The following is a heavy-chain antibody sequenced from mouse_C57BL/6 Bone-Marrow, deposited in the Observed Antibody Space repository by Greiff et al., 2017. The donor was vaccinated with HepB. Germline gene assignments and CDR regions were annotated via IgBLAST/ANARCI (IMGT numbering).Heavy chain of an antibody. J-gene: IGHJ2*01. CDR2: INPSNGGT. CDR1: GYTFTSYW. Sequence: QVHVKQSGTELVKPGASVKLSCKASGYTFTSYWMHWVKQRPGQGLEWIGNINPSNGGTNYNEKFKSKATLTVDKSSSTAYMQLSSLTSEDSAVYYCAREGYYSNYGGGDYWGQGTTLTVSS. D-gene: IGHD2-5*01. CDR3: AREGYYSNYGGGDY. V-gene: IGHV1-53*01.